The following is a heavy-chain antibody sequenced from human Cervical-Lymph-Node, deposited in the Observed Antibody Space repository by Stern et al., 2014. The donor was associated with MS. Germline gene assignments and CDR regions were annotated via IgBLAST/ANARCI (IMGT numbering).Heavy chain of an antibody. V-gene: IGHV1-3*04. J-gene: IGHJ4*02. CDR1: GYTFTDYA. D-gene: IGHD2-15*01. Sequence: QVQLVQSGAEVKKPGASVMVSCQASGYTFTDYAVHWVRQAPGQRLEWIGWINIGNGKTISSQKFQGRVTITRDTSASMAYMDLSSLRSADTALYYCARGSVSRYAPFDHWGQGTLVTVSS. CDR3: ARGSVSRYAPFDH. CDR2: INIGNGKT.